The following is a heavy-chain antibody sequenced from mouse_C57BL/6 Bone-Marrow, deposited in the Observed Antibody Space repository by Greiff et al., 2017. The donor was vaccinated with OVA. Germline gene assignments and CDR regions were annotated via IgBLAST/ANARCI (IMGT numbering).Heavy chain of an antibody. D-gene: IGHD2-1*01. CDR2: ISSGSSTI. CDR1: GFTFSDYG. V-gene: IGHV5-17*01. J-gene: IGHJ2*01. Sequence: EVKLMESGGGLVKPGGSLKLSCAASGFTFSDYGMHWVRQAPEKGLEWVAYISSGSSTIYYADTVKGRFTISRDNAKNTLFLQMTSLRSEDTAMYYCAMNGNHDYWGQGTTLTVSS. CDR3: AMNGNHDY.